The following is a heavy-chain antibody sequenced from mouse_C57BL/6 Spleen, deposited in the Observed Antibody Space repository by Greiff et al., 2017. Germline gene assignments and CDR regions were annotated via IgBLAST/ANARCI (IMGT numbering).Heavy chain of an antibody. J-gene: IGHJ2*01. V-gene: IGHV1-82*01. CDR2: IYPGDGDT. CDR1: GYAFSSSW. Sequence: QVQLKESGPELVKPGASVKISCKASGYAFSSSWMNWVKQRPGKGLEWIGRIYPGDGDTNYNGKFKGKATLTADKSSSTAYMQLSSLTSEDSAVYFCARSSPSYGYYFDYWGQGTTLTVSS. D-gene: IGHD2-12*01. CDR3: ARSSPSYGYYFDY.